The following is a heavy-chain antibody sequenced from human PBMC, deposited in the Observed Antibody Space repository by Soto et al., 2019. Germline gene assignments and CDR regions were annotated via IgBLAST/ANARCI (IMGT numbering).Heavy chain of an antibody. V-gene: IGHV3-33*01. CDR3: ARDKGYGDKLGNAFDI. Sequence: GGSLRLSCAASGFTFSSYGMHWVRQAPGKGLEWVAVIWYDGSNKYFADSVKGRFTISRDNSKNTLYLQMNSLRAEDTAVYYCARDKGYGDKLGNAFDIWGQGTMVTVSS. CDR1: GFTFSSYG. CDR2: IWYDGSNK. J-gene: IGHJ3*02. D-gene: IGHD4-17*01.